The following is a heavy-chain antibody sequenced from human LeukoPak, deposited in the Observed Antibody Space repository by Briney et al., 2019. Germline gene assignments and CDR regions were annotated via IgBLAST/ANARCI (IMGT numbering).Heavy chain of an antibody. CDR1: GFTFSSYT. Sequence: GGSLRLSCAASGFTFSSYTMNWVRQAPGKGLEWVSYISSSSSTIYYADSVKGRFTISRDNAKNSLYLQMNSLRAEDTALYYCAKDLSPSSAFDIWGQGTMVTVSS. V-gene: IGHV3-48*01. CDR2: ISSSSSTI. D-gene: IGHD5/OR15-5a*01. J-gene: IGHJ3*02. CDR3: AKDLSPSSAFDI.